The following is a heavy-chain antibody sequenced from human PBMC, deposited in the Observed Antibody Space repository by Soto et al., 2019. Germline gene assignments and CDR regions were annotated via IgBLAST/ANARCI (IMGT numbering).Heavy chain of an antibody. CDR2: FDPEDGET. CDR3: ALLVFNYSSSGMDV. V-gene: IGHV1-24*01. Sequence: ASVKVSCKVSGYTLTELSMHWVRQAPGKGLEWMGGFDPEDGETIYAQKFQGRVTMTEDTSTDTAYMELSSLRSEDTAVYYCALLVFNYSSSGMDVWGQGTTLTVSS. CDR1: GYTLTELS. J-gene: IGHJ6*02. D-gene: IGHD6-13*01.